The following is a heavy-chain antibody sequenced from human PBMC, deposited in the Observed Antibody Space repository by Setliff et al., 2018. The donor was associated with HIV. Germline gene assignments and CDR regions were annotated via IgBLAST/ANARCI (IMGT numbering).Heavy chain of an antibody. J-gene: IGHJ3*02. CDR2: TNNDGSIT. D-gene: IGHD3-16*01. CDR3: ARDPGLPVVAFDI. Sequence: GGSLRLSCAASGFTLSDHWMHWVRQVPGKGLVWVSRTNNDGSITNYADFVKGRFTMSRDNSKNMVYLQINSLRPEDTAVYYCARDPGLPVVAFDIWGQGTMVTVSS. V-gene: IGHV3-74*01. CDR1: GFTLSDHW.